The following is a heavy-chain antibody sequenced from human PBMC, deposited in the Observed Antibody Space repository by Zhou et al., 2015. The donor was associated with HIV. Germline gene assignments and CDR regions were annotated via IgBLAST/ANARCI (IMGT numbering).Heavy chain of an antibody. J-gene: IGHJ6*02. Sequence: QVQLVQSGAEVKKPGASVKVSCKGSGYTFASYGVTWVRQAPGQGLEWMGWISSYNGNANYAQKFQGRVTMTTDTSTSTTYMELRSLRFDDTAVYYCARDGAEGYYGSGGGSYYYYGMDVWGQGTTVTVSS. D-gene: IGHD3-10*01. V-gene: IGHV1-18*01. CDR3: ARDGAEGYYGSGGGSYYYYGMDV. CDR2: ISSYNGNA. CDR1: GYTFASYG.